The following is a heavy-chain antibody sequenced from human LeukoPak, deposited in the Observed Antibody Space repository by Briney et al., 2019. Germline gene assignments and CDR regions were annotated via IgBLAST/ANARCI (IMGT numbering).Heavy chain of an antibody. J-gene: IGHJ6*03. CDR2: ISGSGDST. CDR3: AKSHRGYAPRRTYYYYMDV. Sequence: GGSLRLSCAASGFTFSSYATSWVRQAPGKGLEWVSAISGSGDSTYYADSVEGRFTISRDNSKNTLYLQMNSLRAEDTAVYYCAKSHRGYAPRRTYYYYMDVWGKGTTVTVSS. CDR1: GFTFSSYA. V-gene: IGHV3-23*01. D-gene: IGHD5-12*01.